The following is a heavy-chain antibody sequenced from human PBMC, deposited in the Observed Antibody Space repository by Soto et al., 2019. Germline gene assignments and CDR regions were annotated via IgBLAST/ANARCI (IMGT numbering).Heavy chain of an antibody. CDR2: IYHSGST. J-gene: IGHJ4*02. V-gene: IGHV4-38-2*01. Sequence: SETLSLTCAGSGYSISPGFNWAWIRQPPGKGLEWIESIYHSGSTYYNLSLKSRVTISSDASKNQISLKLSSVTAADTALYFCSQDWGTGCDLLDSSGQGTLVT. D-gene: IGHD5-12*01. CDR3: SQDWGTGCDLLDS. CDR1: GYSISPGFN.